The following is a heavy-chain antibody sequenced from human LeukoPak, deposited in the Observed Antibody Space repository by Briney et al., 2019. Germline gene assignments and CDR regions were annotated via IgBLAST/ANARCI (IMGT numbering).Heavy chain of an antibody. CDR1: GYTFTGYY. CDR2: INPNSGGT. CDR3: ARAEGGFYYFDY. Sequence: ASVKVSCKASGYTFTGYYMHWVRQAPGQGLEWMGWINPNSGGTNYAQKFQGRVTMTRDTSISTAYMELSRLRSDGTAVYYCARAEGGFYYFDYWGQGTLVTVSS. V-gene: IGHV1-2*02. J-gene: IGHJ4*02. D-gene: IGHD3-16*01.